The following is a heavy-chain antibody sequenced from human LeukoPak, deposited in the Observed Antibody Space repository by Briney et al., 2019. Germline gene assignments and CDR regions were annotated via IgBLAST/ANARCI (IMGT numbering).Heavy chain of an antibody. CDR3: ARDYYDSSASATFVS. D-gene: IGHD3-22*01. J-gene: IGHJ4*02. V-gene: IGHV3-21*01. CDR2: IASDTSYM. Sequence: GGPLRLSCVVSGFTFSRYAVSWARQPPGKALEGVSSIASDTSYMKYADSVKGRFSVSRDNPTVFLEMKSLRADETAVYFCARDYYDSSASATFVSWGRGTLVTVSS. CDR1: GFTFSRYA.